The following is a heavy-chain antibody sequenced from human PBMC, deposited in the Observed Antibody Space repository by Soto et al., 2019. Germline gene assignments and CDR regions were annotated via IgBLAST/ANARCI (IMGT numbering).Heavy chain of an antibody. CDR3: AKDHLVYTRNYGLDV. J-gene: IGHJ6*02. CDR1: GFSFSNYA. CDR2: ISGSGGST. Sequence: GGSLRLSCAASGFSFSNYAITWVRQAPGKGLEWVSGISGSGGSTFYADSVRGRFTVSRDNSKNTLYLQMNSLRAEDTAVYYCAKDHLVYTRNYGLDVWGQGTTVTVSS. V-gene: IGHV3-23*01. D-gene: IGHD2-21*01.